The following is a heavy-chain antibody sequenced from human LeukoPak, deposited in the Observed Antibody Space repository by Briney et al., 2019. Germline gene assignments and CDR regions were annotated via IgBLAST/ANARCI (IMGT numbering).Heavy chain of an antibody. CDR3: ARDHIVVVPAAVVDY. CDR2: ISSSSGYI. D-gene: IGHD2-2*01. CDR1: GFTFSSYA. Sequence: GGSLRLSCAASGFTFSSYAMSWVRQAPGKGLEWVSSISSSSGYIYYADSVKGRFTISRDNAKNSLYLQMNSLRAEDTAVYYCARDHIVVVPAAVVDYWGQGTLVTVSS. V-gene: IGHV3-21*01. J-gene: IGHJ4*02.